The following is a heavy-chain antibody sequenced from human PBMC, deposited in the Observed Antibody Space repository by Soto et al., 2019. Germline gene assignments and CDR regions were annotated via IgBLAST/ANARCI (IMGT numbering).Heavy chain of an antibody. V-gene: IGHV4-61*08. CDR1: RGSINSGGYY. Sequence: SETLSLTCTVSRGSINSGGYYWHWIRQHPGKGLEWIGYVFHSGSTNYNPSLKSRVTISVDTSKNQFSLKLSSVTAADTAVYYCAREPGELYFDYWGQGTLVTVSS. D-gene: IGHD1-26*01. CDR2: VFHSGST. CDR3: AREPGELYFDY. J-gene: IGHJ4*02.